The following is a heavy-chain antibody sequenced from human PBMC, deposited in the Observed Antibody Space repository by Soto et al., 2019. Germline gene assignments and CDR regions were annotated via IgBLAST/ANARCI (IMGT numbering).Heavy chain of an antibody. D-gene: IGHD3-10*01. J-gene: IGHJ5*02. CDR2: IYYSGAT. V-gene: IGHV4-30-4*01. Sequence: QVQLQESGPGLVKPSQTLSLTCSVSGGSISSGDYYWSWIRQPPGKGLEWIGYIYYSGATYYNPSLMSRVAISVDTSENQFSLKLSSVTAADTAVYYCARTYYFDNWFDPWGQGTLVTVSS. CDR1: GGSISSGDYY. CDR3: ARTYYFDNWFDP.